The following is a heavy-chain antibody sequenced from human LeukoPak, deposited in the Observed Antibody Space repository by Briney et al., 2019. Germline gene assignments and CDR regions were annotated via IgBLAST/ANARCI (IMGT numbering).Heavy chain of an antibody. D-gene: IGHD3-16*01. CDR3: ARVRLGEFAYYFDY. CDR1: GFTFSSYE. V-gene: IGHV3-48*03. CDR2: ISSSGSTI. Sequence: GGSLRLSCAASGFTFSSYEMNWVRQAPGKGLEWVSYISSSGSTIYYADSVKGRFTISRDNAKNSLYLQMNSLRAEDTAVYYCARVRLGEFAYYFDYWGQGTLVTVSS. J-gene: IGHJ4*02.